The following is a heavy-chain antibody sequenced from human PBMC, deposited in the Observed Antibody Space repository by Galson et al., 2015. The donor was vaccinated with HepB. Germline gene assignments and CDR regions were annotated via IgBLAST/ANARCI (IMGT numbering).Heavy chain of an antibody. V-gene: IGHV4-59*01. CDR2: IYYSGST. Sequence: SETLSLTCTVSGGSISSYYWSWIRQPPGKGLEWIGYIYYSGSTNYNPSLKSRVTISVDTSKNQFSLKLSSVTAADTAVYYCARVDTAMVAFDYWGQGTLVTVSS. CDR1: GGSISSYY. J-gene: IGHJ4*02. CDR3: ARVDTAMVAFDY. D-gene: IGHD5-18*01.